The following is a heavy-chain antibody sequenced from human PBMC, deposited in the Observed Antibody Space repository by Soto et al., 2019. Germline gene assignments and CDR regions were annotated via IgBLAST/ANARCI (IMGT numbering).Heavy chain of an antibody. V-gene: IGHV1-18*01. CDR1: GYTFTSYG. CDR2: ISAYNGNT. J-gene: IGHJ6*02. D-gene: IGHD6-19*01. CDR3: AREGWHSSGPYYYYGMDV. Sequence: QVQLVQSGAEVKKPGASVKVSCKASGYTFTSYGISWVRQAPGQGLEWMGWISAYNGNTNYAQKLQGRVTMTTDTSTSTAYMELRSLRSVDTAVYYCAREGWHSSGPYYYYGMDVWGQGTTVTVSS.